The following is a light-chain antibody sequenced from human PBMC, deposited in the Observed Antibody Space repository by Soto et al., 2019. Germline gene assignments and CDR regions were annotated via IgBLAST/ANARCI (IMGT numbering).Light chain of an antibody. CDR3: QQYSHYSRT. J-gene: IGKJ1*01. CDR1: QSVENW. Sequence: DIQLIQSPATLSASVGDRVTITCRASQSVENWLAWYQQKPGKAPKLLISRASTLKSGVPLRFSGSGSGTEFTLTISSLQPDDLETYYCQQYSHYSRTFGQGTKVEI. CDR2: RAS. V-gene: IGKV1-5*03.